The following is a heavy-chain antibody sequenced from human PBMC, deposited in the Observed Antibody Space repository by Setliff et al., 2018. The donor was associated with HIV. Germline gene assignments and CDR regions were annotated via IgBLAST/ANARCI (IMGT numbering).Heavy chain of an antibody. V-gene: IGHV4-38-2*02. Sequence: PSETLSLTCAVSGYSISSTYYWGWIRQPPGMGLEWIGSIYHGGDTYYNPSLKSRVTISVDASKNQFSLRLNSVTAADTAVYYCAREQTTETTMGFAFDIWGQGTVVTVSS. CDR3: AREQTTETTMGFAFDI. CDR2: IYHGGDT. J-gene: IGHJ3*02. CDR1: GYSISSTYY. D-gene: IGHD4-17*01.